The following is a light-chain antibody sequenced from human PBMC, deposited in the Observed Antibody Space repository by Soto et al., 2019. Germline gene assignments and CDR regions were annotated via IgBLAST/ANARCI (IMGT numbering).Light chain of an antibody. CDR1: QSLVHSDGNTY. CDR3: MQATQPYT. V-gene: IGKV2-24*01. Sequence: DFVMTQTPLSSPVTLGQPASISCRSSQSLVHSDGNTYLSWLHQRPGQPPRLLIYMISIRFSGVPDRFSGSGAGTDFTLKISRVEAEDVGVYYCMQATQPYTFGQGTKVEIK. CDR2: MIS. J-gene: IGKJ2*01.